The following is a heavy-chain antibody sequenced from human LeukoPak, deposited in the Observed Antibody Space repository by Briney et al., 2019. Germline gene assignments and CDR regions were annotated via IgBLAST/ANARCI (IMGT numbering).Heavy chain of an antibody. CDR2: FDPEVGET. Sequence: ASVKVSCKVSGYTLTELSMHWVRQAPGKGLEWMGGFDPEVGETIYAQRFQGRVTMTEDTSTDTAYMELSSLRSEDTAVYYCATLIPTYYYDSCGFDYWGQGTLVTVSS. D-gene: IGHD3-22*01. CDR3: ATLIPTYYYDSCGFDY. CDR1: GYTLTELS. V-gene: IGHV1-24*01. J-gene: IGHJ4*02.